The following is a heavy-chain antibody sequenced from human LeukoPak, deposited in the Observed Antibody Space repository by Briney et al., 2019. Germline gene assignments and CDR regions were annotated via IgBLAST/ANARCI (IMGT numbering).Heavy chain of an antibody. V-gene: IGHV3-66*01. Sequence: GGSLRLSCAASGFTVSSNYMSWVRQAPGKGLEWVSVIYSGGSTYYADSVKGRFTISRDNSKNTLYLQMNSLRAEDTAVYYCAREGYYYDSSGYYALDYWGQGTLVTVSS. CDR2: IYSGGST. J-gene: IGHJ4*02. CDR3: AREGYYYDSSGYYALDY. CDR1: GFTVSSNY. D-gene: IGHD3-22*01.